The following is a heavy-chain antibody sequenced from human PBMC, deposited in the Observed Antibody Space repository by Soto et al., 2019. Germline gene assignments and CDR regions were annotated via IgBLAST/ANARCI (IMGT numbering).Heavy chain of an antibody. CDR1: GGSISSYY. D-gene: IGHD4-17*01. J-gene: IGHJ6*02. CDR3: ARLYGDYRYYYYGMDV. CDR2: IYYSGST. V-gene: IGHV4-59*08. Sequence: SEPLSLTCTVSGGSISSYYWSWIRQPPGKGMEWIGNIYYSGSTNYNPSLKSRVTISVDTSKNQFSLKLSFVTAADTVLYYCARLYGDYRYYYYGMDVWGQGTTVTVSS.